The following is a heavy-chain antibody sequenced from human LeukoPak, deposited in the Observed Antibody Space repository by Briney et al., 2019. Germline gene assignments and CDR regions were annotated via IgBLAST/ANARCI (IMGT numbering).Heavy chain of an antibody. Sequence: EASVKVSCKASGYTSSGHYMHWVRQAPGHGLEWMGWINPNSGYTNYAQKFQGTVTMTRDTSISTAYMELSRLRSDDTAVYYCAREVEGSGTYYYYSFYMDVWGKGSTVTVSS. CDR2: INPNSGYT. CDR3: AREVEGSGTYYYYSFYMDV. CDR1: GYTSSGHY. V-gene: IGHV1-2*02. D-gene: IGHD3-10*01. J-gene: IGHJ6*03.